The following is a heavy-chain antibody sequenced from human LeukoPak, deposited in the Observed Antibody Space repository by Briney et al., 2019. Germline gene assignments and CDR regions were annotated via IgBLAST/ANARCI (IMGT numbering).Heavy chain of an antibody. D-gene: IGHD2-15*01. Sequence: PGGSLRLSCAASGFTFSSYGMHWVRQAPGKGLEWVAFIRYDGSNKYYADSVKGRFTISRDNSENTLYLQMNSLRAEDTAVYYCAKSARRYCSGGSCYYFDYWGQGTLVTVSS. CDR1: GFTFSSYG. J-gene: IGHJ4*02. V-gene: IGHV3-30*02. CDR2: IRYDGSNK. CDR3: AKSARRYCSGGSCYYFDY.